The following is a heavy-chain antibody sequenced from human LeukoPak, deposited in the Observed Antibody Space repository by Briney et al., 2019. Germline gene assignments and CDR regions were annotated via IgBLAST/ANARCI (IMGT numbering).Heavy chain of an antibody. CDR1: GFTFSSYA. V-gene: IGHV3-23*01. D-gene: IGHD6-13*01. Sequence: PGGSLRLSCAASGFTFSSYAMSRVRQAPWRGLEWVSGITATTGRTYYADSVKGRFTISRDNSKNTLYLQMNSLRAEDTGKFYCAKEATSTWYGGWFDRWGQGTLVTVSS. CDR2: ITATTGRT. J-gene: IGHJ5*02. CDR3: AKEATSTWYGGWFDR.